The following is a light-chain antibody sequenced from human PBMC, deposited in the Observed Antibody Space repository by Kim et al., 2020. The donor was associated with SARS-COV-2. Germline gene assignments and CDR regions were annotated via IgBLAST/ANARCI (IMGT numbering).Light chain of an antibody. V-gene: IGKV3D-20*01. CDR1: QSVSSRY. CDR2: DAS. Sequence: EIVLSQSPATLSLSPGERATLSCGASQSVSSRYVAWYQQKPGLAPRLLIYDASRRATDIPDRFSGSGSGTEFTLTISRLEPEDFAVYYCQQYDSSTLTFGGGTKVDIK. J-gene: IGKJ4*01. CDR3: QQYDSSTLT.